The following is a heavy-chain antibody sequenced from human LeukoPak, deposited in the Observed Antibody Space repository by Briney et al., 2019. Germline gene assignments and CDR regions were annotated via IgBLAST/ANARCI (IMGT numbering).Heavy chain of an antibody. J-gene: IGHJ4*02. Sequence: SETLSLTCAVYGGSFSGYYWSWIRQPPGKGLEWIGEINHSGSTNYNPSLKSRVTISVDTSKNQFSLKLSSVTAADTAVYYCARGPLDYGDYAGPTFDYRGQGTLVTVSS. V-gene: IGHV4-34*01. CDR1: GGSFSGYY. CDR3: ARGPLDYGDYAGPTFDY. CDR2: INHSGST. D-gene: IGHD4-17*01.